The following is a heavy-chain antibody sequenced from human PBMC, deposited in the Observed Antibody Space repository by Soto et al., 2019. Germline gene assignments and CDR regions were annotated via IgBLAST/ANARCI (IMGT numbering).Heavy chain of an antibody. Sequence: QVQLVQSGAEVKKPGASVKVSCKASGYTFTSYYMHWVRQAPGQGLVWMGIINPSGGSTSYAQKVHGRVTMTGDTSTRTVYMELSSLTSEDTAVYYCARETVYSGYDTGGGAWYWGQGTLVTVSS. CDR3: ARETVYSGYDTGGGAWY. V-gene: IGHV1-46*01. CDR1: GYTFTSYY. CDR2: INPSGGST. D-gene: IGHD3-9*01. J-gene: IGHJ4*02.